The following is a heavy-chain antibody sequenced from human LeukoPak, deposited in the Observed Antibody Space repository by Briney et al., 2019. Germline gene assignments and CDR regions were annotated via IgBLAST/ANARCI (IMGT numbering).Heavy chain of an antibody. J-gene: IGHJ6*03. V-gene: IGHV3-21*01. D-gene: IGHD3-3*01. CDR3: ARDRPIFGVDTNPHYYMDV. CDR2: ISSSSSYI. Sequence: GGSPRLSCAASGFTFSSYSMNWVRQAPGKGLEWVSSISSSSSYIYYADSVKGRFTISRDNAKNSLYLQMNSLRAEDTAVYYCARDRPIFGVDTNPHYYMDVWGKGTTVTVSS. CDR1: GFTFSSYS.